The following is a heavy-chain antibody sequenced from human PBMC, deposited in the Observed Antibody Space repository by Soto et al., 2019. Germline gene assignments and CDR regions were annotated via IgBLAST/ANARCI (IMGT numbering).Heavy chain of an antibody. Sequence: ASVKVSCKASGYTFTSYDINWVRQATGQGLEWMGWMNPNSGNTGYAQKFQGRVTMTRNTSISTAYMELSSLRSEDTAVYYCARNGVVTVAATGNWFDPWGQGTLVTVSS. J-gene: IGHJ5*02. CDR3: ARNGVVTVAATGNWFDP. D-gene: IGHD2-15*01. V-gene: IGHV1-8*01. CDR1: GYTFTSYD. CDR2: MNPNSGNT.